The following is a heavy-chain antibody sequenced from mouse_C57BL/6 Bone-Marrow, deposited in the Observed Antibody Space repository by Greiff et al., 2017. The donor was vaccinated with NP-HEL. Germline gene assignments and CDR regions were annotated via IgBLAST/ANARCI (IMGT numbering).Heavy chain of an antibody. CDR1: GFTFSDYY. CDR2: ISNGGGST. CDR3: ARHGGYYDYAMDY. Sequence: EVKVEESGGGLVQPGGSLKLSCAASGFTFSDYYMYWVRQTPEKRLEWVAYISNGGGSTYYPDTVKGRFTISRDNAKNSLYLQMSRLKSEDTAMYYCARHGGYYDYAMDYWGQGTSVTVSS. V-gene: IGHV5-12*01. D-gene: IGHD2-3*01. J-gene: IGHJ4*01.